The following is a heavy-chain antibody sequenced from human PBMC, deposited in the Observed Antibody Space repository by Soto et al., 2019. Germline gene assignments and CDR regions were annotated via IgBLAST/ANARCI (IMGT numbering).Heavy chain of an antibody. CDR2: IKQDGSGK. D-gene: IGHD3-10*01. CDR3: ARDLGATVRGSDY. CDR1: GFTFSSYW. V-gene: IGHV3-7*01. J-gene: IGHJ4*02. Sequence: EVQLVESGGGLVQPGGSLRLSCAASGFTFSSYWMSWVRQAPGKGLEWVANIKQDGSGKYYVDSVKGRFTISRDNAKNFLYLQMNSLRAEDTAVYYCARDLGATVRGSDYWGQGTLVTVSS.